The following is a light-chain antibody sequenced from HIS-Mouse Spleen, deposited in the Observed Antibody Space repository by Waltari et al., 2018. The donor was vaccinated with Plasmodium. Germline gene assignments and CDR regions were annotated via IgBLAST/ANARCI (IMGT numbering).Light chain of an antibody. V-gene: IGKV3-11*01. Sequence: EIVLTQSPAPLSLSPGERATLSCRASQSVSSYLAWYQQKPGQAPRLLIYDASTRATGIPARFSGSGSGTDFTLTISSLEPEDFAVYYCQQRSNWPPFGGGTKVEIK. CDR3: QQRSNWPP. J-gene: IGKJ4*01. CDR2: DAS. CDR1: QSVSSY.